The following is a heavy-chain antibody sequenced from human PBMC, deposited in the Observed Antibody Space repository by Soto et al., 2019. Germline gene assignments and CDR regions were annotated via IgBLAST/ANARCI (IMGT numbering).Heavy chain of an antibody. J-gene: IGHJ4*02. D-gene: IGHD3-10*01. Sequence: ELQLLESGGGFVQPGGSLGLSCAASGFAFSSYAMTWVRQAPGKGLEWVSLISGSGGSTYYADSVKGRFTISRDNSRDTLYLQMNSLRAEDTAVYYCAKVHGSGSYNNFPDYWGQGTLVTVSS. CDR2: ISGSGGST. CDR3: AKVHGSGSYNNFPDY. CDR1: GFAFSSYA. V-gene: IGHV3-23*01.